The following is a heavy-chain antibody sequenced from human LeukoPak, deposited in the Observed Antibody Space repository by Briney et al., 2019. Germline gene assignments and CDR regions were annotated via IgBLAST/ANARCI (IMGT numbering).Heavy chain of an antibody. CDR3: ARDKIAAAGTDYYYGMDV. CDR2: ISGNGHNT. V-gene: IGHV3-21*01. Sequence: GGSLRLSCTASGFTFSGHAMSWVRQAPGKGLEWVAGISGNGHNTYYAESLKGRFTISRDNAKNSLYLQMNSLRAEDTAVYYCARDKIAAAGTDYYYGMDVWGQGTTVTVSS. D-gene: IGHD6-13*01. CDR1: GFTFSGHA. J-gene: IGHJ6*02.